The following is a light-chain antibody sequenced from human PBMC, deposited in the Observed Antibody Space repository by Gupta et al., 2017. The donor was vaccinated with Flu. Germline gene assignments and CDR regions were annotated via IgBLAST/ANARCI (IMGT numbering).Light chain of an antibody. Sequence: SALTQTVSVSGSPGQSITISCTGTSSDVGRSDSVSWYQQYPVKAPKLIIYDVTTRPPVVAGRFSGSKSGTTASLTISGLEAEDERDYYCRSYTSTNTFSVFGTGTTFTVL. CDR2: DVT. V-gene: IGLV2-14*01. CDR1: SSDVGRSDS. CDR3: RSYTSTNTFSV. J-gene: IGLJ1*01.